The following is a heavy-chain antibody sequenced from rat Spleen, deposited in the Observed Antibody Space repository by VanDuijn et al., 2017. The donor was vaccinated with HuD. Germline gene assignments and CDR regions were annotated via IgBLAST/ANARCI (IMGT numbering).Heavy chain of an antibody. J-gene: IGHJ4*01. V-gene: IGHV5-29*01. CDR2: ISYDGSST. D-gene: IGHD5-1*01. Sequence: EVQLVESGGGLVQPGRSLKLSCAASGFTFSNYGMAWVRQAPTKGLEWVATISYDGSSTYYRDSVKGRFTISRDNAKSTLYLQMDSLRSEDTATYYCARLWGDAWGQGASVTVSS. CDR3: ARLWGDA. CDR1: GFTFSNYG.